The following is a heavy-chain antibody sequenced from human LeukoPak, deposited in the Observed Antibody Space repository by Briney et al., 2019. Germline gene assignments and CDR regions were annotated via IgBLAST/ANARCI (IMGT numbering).Heavy chain of an antibody. V-gene: IGHV1-2*02. CDR3: ASWEFRDRYNPFDY. CDR1: GYTFTAYY. Sequence: ASVKACCKASGYTFTAYYMHWVRQSAGQRLRWMGWINPNSGGTNHAQKFQGRVTLTRNTSISTAYMELSRLRSDDTAVYYCASWEFRDRYNPFDYWGQGTLVTVSS. D-gene: IGHD5-24*01. J-gene: IGHJ4*02. CDR2: INPNSGGT.